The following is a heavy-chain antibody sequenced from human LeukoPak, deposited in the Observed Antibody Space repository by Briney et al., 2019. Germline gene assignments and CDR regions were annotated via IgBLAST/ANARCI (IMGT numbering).Heavy chain of an antibody. Sequence: NPGGSLRLSCAASGFTFTTYSMNWVRQAPGKGLEWVTAISSSSSYIYYADSVKGRFTISRDNAKNSLYLQVNSLRAEDTAVYYCASGLWTAHYYYYYGMDVWGQGTTVTVSS. D-gene: IGHD3/OR15-3a*01. CDR2: ISSSSSYI. J-gene: IGHJ6*02. V-gene: IGHV3-21*01. CDR1: GFTFTTYS. CDR3: ASGLWTAHYYYYYGMDV.